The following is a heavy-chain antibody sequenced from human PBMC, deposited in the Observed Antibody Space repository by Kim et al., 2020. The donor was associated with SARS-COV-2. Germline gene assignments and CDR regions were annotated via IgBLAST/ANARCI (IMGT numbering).Heavy chain of an antibody. D-gene: IGHD6-19*01. CDR2: VSGGGHNT. J-gene: IGHJ4*02. CDR3: ARRSSGWEFDY. Sequence: GSLRLSCAASEFTFSNYAMSWVRQAPGKGLEWVSTVSGGGHNTYYADSVKGRFTISRDNSKNTLYLQMNSLRAEDTAIYYCARRSSGWEFDYWGQGTLV. CDR1: EFTFSNYA. V-gene: IGHV3-23*01.